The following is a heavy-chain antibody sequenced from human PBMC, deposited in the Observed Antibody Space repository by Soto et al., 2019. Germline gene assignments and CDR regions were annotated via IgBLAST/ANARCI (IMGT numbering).Heavy chain of an antibody. D-gene: IGHD6-13*01. CDR3: ARDSAAHGPVFDY. CDR1: GYIFSTYG. V-gene: IGHV1-18*04. CDR2: ISTSNGDT. J-gene: IGHJ4*02. Sequence: QVQLVQSGAEVKKPGASVKVSCKASGYIFSTYGISWVRQAPGQGLEWMAWISTSNGDTHYAQKVQDRVSMTTDRLTSTAFMELRSLRSDDTAIYYCARDSAAHGPVFDYWGQGTLVTVSS.